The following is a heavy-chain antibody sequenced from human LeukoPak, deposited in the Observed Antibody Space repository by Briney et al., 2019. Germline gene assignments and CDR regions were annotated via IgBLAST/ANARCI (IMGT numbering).Heavy chain of an antibody. CDR1: GYTLTELS. Sequence: ASPKVSCKVSGYTLTELSMHWVRPAPGKGVEWMGGFDPEDGETIYAQKFQGRVTMTEDTSTDTAYMELSSLRSENTAVYYCAPSTYYDYVWGSYRLDTWGQGTLVTVSS. V-gene: IGHV1-24*01. CDR3: APSTYYDYVWGSYRLDT. D-gene: IGHD3-16*01. CDR2: FDPEDGET. J-gene: IGHJ5*02.